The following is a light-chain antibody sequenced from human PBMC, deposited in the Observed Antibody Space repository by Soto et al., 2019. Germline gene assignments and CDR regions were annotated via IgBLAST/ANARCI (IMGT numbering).Light chain of an antibody. V-gene: IGKV1-5*01. Sequence: DIQMTHSPSTRSASVGDGVTITCLASQSISSWLAWYQQKPGKAPKLLIYDASSLESGVPSRFSGSGSGTAFTLTISSLQPDDFATYYCQQYNVYPWTFGQGTKVDIK. CDR2: DAS. J-gene: IGKJ1*01. CDR1: QSISSW. CDR3: QQYNVYPWT.